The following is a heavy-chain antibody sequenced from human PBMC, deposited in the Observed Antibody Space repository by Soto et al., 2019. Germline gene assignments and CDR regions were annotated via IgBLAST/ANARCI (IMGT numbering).Heavy chain of an antibody. D-gene: IGHD3-3*01. V-gene: IGHV2-5*01. Sequence: QITLKESGPTLVKPTQTLTLTCTFSGFSLSTSGVGVGWIRQPPGKALEWLALIYWNDDKRYSPSLKSRLTITKDTSKNQVVLTMTNMDPVNTATYYCAHRYDFWSGYYDNWFDPWGQGTLVTVSS. CDR3: AHRYDFWSGYYDNWFDP. CDR2: IYWNDDK. J-gene: IGHJ5*02. CDR1: GFSLSTSGVG.